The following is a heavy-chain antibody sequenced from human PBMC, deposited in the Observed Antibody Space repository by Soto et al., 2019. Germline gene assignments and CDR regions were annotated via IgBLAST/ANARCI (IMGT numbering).Heavy chain of an antibody. Sequence: GGSLRLSCAASGFTFDDYAMHWVRQAPGKGLEWVSGISWNSGSIGYADSVKGRFTISRDNAKNSLYLQMNSLRAEDTALYYCAKDIGDYGDYGTFLFDYWGQGTLVTVSS. CDR1: GFTFDDYA. J-gene: IGHJ4*02. V-gene: IGHV3-9*01. CDR3: AKDIGDYGDYGTFLFDY. CDR2: ISWNSGSI. D-gene: IGHD4-17*01.